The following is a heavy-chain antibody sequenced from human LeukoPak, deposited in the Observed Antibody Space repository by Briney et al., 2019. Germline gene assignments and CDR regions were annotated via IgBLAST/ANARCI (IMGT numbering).Heavy chain of an antibody. J-gene: IGHJ5*02. Sequence: GGSLRLSCAASGFTFSSFMMNWVRQAPGKGLEWISYISSSGDTKYYADSVKGRFTISRDNAKNLVYLQMNSLRAEDTAVYFCARDSYVLRFLEWVSWGQGTLVTVSS. CDR2: ISSSGDTK. D-gene: IGHD3-3*01. V-gene: IGHV3-48*01. CDR1: GFTFSSFM. CDR3: ARDSYVLRFLEWVS.